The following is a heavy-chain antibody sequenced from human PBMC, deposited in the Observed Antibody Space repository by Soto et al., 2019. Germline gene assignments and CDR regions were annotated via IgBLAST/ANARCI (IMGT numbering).Heavy chain of an antibody. CDR1: GGSFSGYY. D-gene: IGHD3-3*01. CDR2: INHSGST. Sequence: PSETLSLTCAVYGGSFSGYYWSWIRQPPGKGLEWIGEINHSGSTNYNPSLKSRVTISVDTSKNQFSLKLSSVTAADTAVYYCARGRVLRFLEWLSTKYYYYYGMDVWGQGTTVTV. J-gene: IGHJ6*02. CDR3: ARGRVLRFLEWLSTKYYYYYGMDV. V-gene: IGHV4-34*01.